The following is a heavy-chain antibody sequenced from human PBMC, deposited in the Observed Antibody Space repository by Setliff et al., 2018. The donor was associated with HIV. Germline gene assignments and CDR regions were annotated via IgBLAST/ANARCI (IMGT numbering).Heavy chain of an antibody. J-gene: IGHJ5*02. V-gene: IGHV4-34*01. D-gene: IGHD3-22*01. CDR3: ASRVYYYDDFRTLREEGFVP. CDR2: IYHSGKT. Sequence: PSETLSLTCAVYGGSVSGHYWSWIRQPPGKGLEWTGSIYHSGKTYYNPSLKSRLTISVDTSKNQFSLNLSSVTAADTAVYYCASRVYYYDDFRTLREEGFVPWGQGTLVTVSS. CDR1: GGSVSGHY.